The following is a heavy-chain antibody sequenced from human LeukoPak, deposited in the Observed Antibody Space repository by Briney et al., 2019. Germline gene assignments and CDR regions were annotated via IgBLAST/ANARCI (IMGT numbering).Heavy chain of an antibody. Sequence: ASVKVSCKASGGTFSSYAISWVRQAPGQGLEWMGGIIPIFGTANYAQKFQGRVTITTDESTSTAYMELSSLRSEDTAVYYCVRTWGPYTFDYWGQGTLVTVSS. CDR1: GGTFSSYA. D-gene: IGHD2-2*02. J-gene: IGHJ4*02. CDR2: IIPIFGTA. CDR3: VRTWGPYTFDY. V-gene: IGHV1-69*05.